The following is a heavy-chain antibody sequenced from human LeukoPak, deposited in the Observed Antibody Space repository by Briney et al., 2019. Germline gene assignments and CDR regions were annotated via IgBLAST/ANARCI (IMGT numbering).Heavy chain of an antibody. CDR3: ARGVGRGYYYYMDV. CDR1: GYTFTSYG. V-gene: IGHV1-8*02. CDR2: MNPNSGNT. Sequence: ASVKVSCKASGYTFTSYGINWVRQATGQGLEWMGWMNPNSGNTGYAQKFQGRVTMTRNTTISTAYMELSSVRSEDTAVYYCARGVGRGYYYYMDVWGKGTTVTISS. J-gene: IGHJ6*03. D-gene: IGHD1-26*01.